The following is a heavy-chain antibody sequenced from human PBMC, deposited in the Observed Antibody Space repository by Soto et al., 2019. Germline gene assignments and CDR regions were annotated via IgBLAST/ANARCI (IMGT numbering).Heavy chain of an antibody. CDR1: GFTFSSYA. Sequence: GGSLRLSCAASGFTFSSYAMSWVRQAPGKGLEWVSAISGSVGSTYYADSVKGRFTISRDNSKNTLYLQMNSLRAEDTAVYYCAKRTLGRRSGSDYWGQGTLVTVSS. CDR3: AKRTLGRRSGSDY. D-gene: IGHD3-10*01. CDR2: ISGSVGST. V-gene: IGHV3-23*01. J-gene: IGHJ4*02.